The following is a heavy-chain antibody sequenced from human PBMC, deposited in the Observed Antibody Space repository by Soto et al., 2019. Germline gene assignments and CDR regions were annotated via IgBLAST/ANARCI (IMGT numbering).Heavy chain of an antibody. Sequence: GASVKVSCKASGGDFSNYAISWVRQAPGQGPEWVGGIIPIFRTATYAQKFPGRVTITADDSTRTAYMEMSGLPSEDTADYYAGRDSLIPCAGDYYFDMDVRGQRNNVTVSS. V-gene: IGHV1-69*13. CDR1: GGDFSNYA. CDR2: IIPIFRTA. J-gene: IGHJ6*02. CDR3: GRDSLIPCAGDYYFDMDV. D-gene: IGHD2-21*01.